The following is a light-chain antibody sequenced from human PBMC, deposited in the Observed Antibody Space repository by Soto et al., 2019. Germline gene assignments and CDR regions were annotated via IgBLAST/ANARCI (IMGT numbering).Light chain of an antibody. CDR1: QSISSY. Sequence: DIQMTQSPSSLSASVGDRVTITCRASQSISSYLNWYQQKPGKAPKLLIYAASILESGVPSRFRVSGSVTDFTLTIRSLQPEDFVHSYCQQGYSTPFTFGRGTKVYIK. J-gene: IGKJ3*01. V-gene: IGKV1-39*01. CDR2: AAS. CDR3: QQGYSTPFT.